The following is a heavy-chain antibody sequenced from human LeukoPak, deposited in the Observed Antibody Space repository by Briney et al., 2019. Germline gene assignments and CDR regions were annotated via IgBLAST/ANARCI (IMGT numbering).Heavy chain of an antibody. CDR2: ISSSGSTI. CDR3: AELGITMIGGV. Sequence: GGSLRLSCAASGFTFSSYEMNWVRQAPGQGLEWVSYISSSGSTIYYADSVKGRFTISRDNAKNSLYLQMNSLRAEDTAVYYCAELGITMIGGVWGKGTTVTISS. J-gene: IGHJ6*04. D-gene: IGHD3-10*02. V-gene: IGHV3-48*03. CDR1: GFTFSSYE.